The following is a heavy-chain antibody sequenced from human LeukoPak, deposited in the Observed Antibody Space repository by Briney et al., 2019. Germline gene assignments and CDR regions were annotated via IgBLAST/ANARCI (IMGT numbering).Heavy chain of an antibody. CDR2: IYYSGST. Sequence: SETLSLTCTVSGGSTSSYYWSWIRQPPGKGLEWIGYIYYSGSTNYNPSLKSRVTISVDTSKNQFSLKLSSVTAADTAVYYCARGIYSYGHNWFDPWGQGTLVTVSS. J-gene: IGHJ5*02. D-gene: IGHD5-18*01. CDR1: GGSTSSYY. V-gene: IGHV4-59*01. CDR3: ARGIYSYGHNWFDP.